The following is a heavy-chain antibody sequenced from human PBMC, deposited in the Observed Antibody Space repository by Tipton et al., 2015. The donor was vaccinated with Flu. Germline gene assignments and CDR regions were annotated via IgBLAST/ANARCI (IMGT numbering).Heavy chain of an antibody. V-gene: IGHV1-18*01. D-gene: IGHD4-23*01. Sequence: QMQLVQSGAEVKNPGASVKVSCKASGYTFTDYGVTWVRQAPGQGLEWMGWISAYNGNTYYTQKLQGRVTMTTDTSTSTAYMELRSLKSDDTAVYFCTRDDYGGNSLYWGQGTLVTVSS. CDR1: GYTFTDYG. J-gene: IGHJ4*02. CDR3: TRDDYGGNSLY. CDR2: ISAYNGNT.